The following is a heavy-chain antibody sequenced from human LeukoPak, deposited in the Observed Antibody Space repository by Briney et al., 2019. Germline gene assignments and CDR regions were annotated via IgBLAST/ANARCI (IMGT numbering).Heavy chain of an antibody. CDR1: GFTFSSYS. V-gene: IGHV3-21*01. CDR3: ARQPGYQLLSYYMDV. Sequence: PGGSLRLSCAASGFTFSSYSMNWVRQAPGKGLEWVSSISSSSSYIYYADSVKGRFTISRDNAKNSLYLQMNSLRAEDTAVYYYARQPGYQLLSYYMDVWGKGTTVTVSS. J-gene: IGHJ6*03. D-gene: IGHD2-2*01. CDR2: ISSSSSYI.